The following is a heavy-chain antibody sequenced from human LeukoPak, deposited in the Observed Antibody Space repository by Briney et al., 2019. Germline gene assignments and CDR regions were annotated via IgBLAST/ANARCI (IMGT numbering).Heavy chain of an antibody. CDR2: IYYSGST. Sequence: SETLSLTCTVSGGSISSYYWSWIRQPPGKGLEWIGYIYYSGSTNYNPSLKSRVTISVDTSKNQFSLKLSSVTAADTAVYYCARAGYYYDSSGYHYYSDYWGQGTLVTVSS. D-gene: IGHD3-22*01. J-gene: IGHJ4*02. V-gene: IGHV4-59*01. CDR3: ARAGYYYDSSGYHYYSDY. CDR1: GGSISSYY.